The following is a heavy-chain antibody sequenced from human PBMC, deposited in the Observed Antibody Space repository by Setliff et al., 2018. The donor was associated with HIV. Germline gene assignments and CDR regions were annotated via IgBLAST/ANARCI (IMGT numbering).Heavy chain of an antibody. CDR1: GDSISSGSYF. J-gene: IGHJ4*02. CDR3: TREGRGDPAMATTRIDY. Sequence: SSETLSLTCSVPGDSISSGSYFWGWIRQTPGKGLEWIGNIYYTGFAYYNPSLKSRVTISLDTSKTHFFLNLTSVTDADTAVYFCTREGRGDPAMATTRIDYWGQGSLVTVSS. D-gene: IGHD1-1*01. CDR2: IYYTGFA. V-gene: IGHV4-39*02.